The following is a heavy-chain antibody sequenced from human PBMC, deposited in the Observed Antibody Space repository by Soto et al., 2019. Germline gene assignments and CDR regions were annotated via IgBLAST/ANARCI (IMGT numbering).Heavy chain of an antibody. D-gene: IGHD3-3*01. V-gene: IGHV1-2*04. CDR2: INPNSGGT. CDR3: ARGTRTGTYYDFWSGEGGDAFDI. J-gene: IGHJ3*02. CDR1: GYTFTGYY. Sequence: GASVKVSCKASGYTFTGYYMHWVRQAPGQGLEWMGWINPNSGGTNYAQKFQGWVTMTRDTSISTAYMELSRLRSDDTAVYYCARGTRTGTYYDFWSGEGGDAFDIWGQGTMV.